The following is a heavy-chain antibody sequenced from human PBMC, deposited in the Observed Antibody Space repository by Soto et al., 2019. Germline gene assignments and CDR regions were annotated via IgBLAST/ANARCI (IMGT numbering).Heavy chain of an antibody. V-gene: IGHV4-34*01. CDR2: INHSGST. Sequence: SQTLSLTCAVYGGSFSGYYWSWIRQPPGKGLEWIGEINHSGSTNYNPSLKSRVTISVDTSKNQFSLKLSSVTAADTAVYYCASRPNPAGELLLTEGGYFDYWGQGTLVTVSS. D-gene: IGHD3-10*01. CDR3: ASRPNPAGELLLTEGGYFDY. J-gene: IGHJ4*02. CDR1: GGSFSGYY.